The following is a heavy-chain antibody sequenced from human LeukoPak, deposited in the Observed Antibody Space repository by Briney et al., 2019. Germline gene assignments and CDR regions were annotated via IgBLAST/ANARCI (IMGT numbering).Heavy chain of an antibody. V-gene: IGHV3-21*01. Sequence: GGSLRLSCGASGFTFSNNWMSWVRQAPGKGLEWVSSISSSGSYIYYADSVKGRFTISRDNAKNSLYLQMNGLRAEDTAVYYCARAHADYGDYEDYWGQGTLVTVSS. D-gene: IGHD4-17*01. J-gene: IGHJ4*02. CDR1: GFTFSNNW. CDR2: ISSSGSYI. CDR3: ARAHADYGDYEDY.